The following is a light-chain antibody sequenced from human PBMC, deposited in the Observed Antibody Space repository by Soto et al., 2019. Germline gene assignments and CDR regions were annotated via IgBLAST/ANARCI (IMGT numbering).Light chain of an antibody. CDR1: QSISSS. V-gene: IGKV1-39*01. CDR3: QQSYSTLAFT. J-gene: IGKJ3*01. Sequence: DIQMTQSPSSLSASVGDRVTITCRASQSISSSLNWYQQKPGKAPKLLIYAASSLQSGVPSRFSGSGSGTDFTLTISSLQPEDFATYYCQQSYSTLAFTFGPGTKVDIK. CDR2: AAS.